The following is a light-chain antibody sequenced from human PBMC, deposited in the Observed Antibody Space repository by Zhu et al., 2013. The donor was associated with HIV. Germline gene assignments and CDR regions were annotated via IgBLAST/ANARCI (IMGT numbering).Light chain of an antibody. Sequence: EVVLTQSPGTLSLSPGERATLSCRASRSVSNNYLAWYQQRAGQAPRLLIYGASNRATGIPSRFSGGGSGTDFTLTISRLEPEDFAVYYCQQYNNWPPTWTFGQGTKVEIK. CDR2: GAS. V-gene: IGKV3-20*01. J-gene: IGKJ1*01. CDR1: RSVSNNY. CDR3: QQYNNWPPTWT.